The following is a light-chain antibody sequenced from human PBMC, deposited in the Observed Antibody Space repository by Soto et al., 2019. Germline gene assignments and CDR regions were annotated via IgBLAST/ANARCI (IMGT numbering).Light chain of an antibody. CDR2: SNN. J-gene: IGLJ1*01. CDR1: SSNIGSNT. CDR3: AAWDDSLNGPNYV. V-gene: IGLV1-44*01. Sequence: QSVLNQPPSASGAPGQRVTISCSGNSSNIGSNTVNWYQQLPGTAPKLLIYSNNQRPSGVPDRFSGSKSGTSASLAISGLQSEDEADYYCAAWDDSLNGPNYVFGTGTKVTVL.